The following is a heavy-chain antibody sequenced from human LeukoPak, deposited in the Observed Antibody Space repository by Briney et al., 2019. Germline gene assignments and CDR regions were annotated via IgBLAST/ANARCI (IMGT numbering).Heavy chain of an antibody. D-gene: IGHD3-9*01. CDR3: ARGSDIWTGYDEYYFDY. J-gene: IGHJ4*02. CDR1: GYSISSGYY. CDR2: IYHSGST. Sequence: SETLSLTCAVSGYSISSGYYWGWIRQPPGQGLGWIGSIYHSGSTYYNPSLKSRFTISVDTSKNQLSLKLSSVTAADTAVYYCARGSDIWTGYDEYYFDYWGQGTLVTVSS. V-gene: IGHV4-38-2*01.